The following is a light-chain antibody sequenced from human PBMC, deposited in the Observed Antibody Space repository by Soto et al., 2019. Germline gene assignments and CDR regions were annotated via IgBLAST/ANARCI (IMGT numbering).Light chain of an antibody. V-gene: IGKV3-20*01. J-gene: IGKJ2*01. Sequence: VLTQSPGTLSLSPGERATLSCRTSQSVSSSYLAWYQQKSGQAPRLLVYGASIRATGVPDRFSGSGFGTDFTLTFRRLEPEDFAVYYCQQYVLSAPMYTFGQGNKLEIK. CDR2: GAS. CDR3: QQYVLSAPMYT. CDR1: QSVSSSY.